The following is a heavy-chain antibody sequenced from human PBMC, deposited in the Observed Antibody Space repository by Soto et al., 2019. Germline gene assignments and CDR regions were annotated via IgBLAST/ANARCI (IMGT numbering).Heavy chain of an antibody. J-gene: IGHJ4*02. CDR1: GGSIGNSY. V-gene: IGHV4-59*08. CDR3: ARHSSSWPIFDY. CDR2: IYYSGSS. D-gene: IGHD6-13*01. Sequence: ETLSLTCTVSGGSIGNSYWSWIRQSPGKGLEWIGYIYYSGSSNYNPSLKSRVSISVDTSKNQFSLKLSSVTAADTAVYYCARHSSSWPIFDYWGQGTLVTV.